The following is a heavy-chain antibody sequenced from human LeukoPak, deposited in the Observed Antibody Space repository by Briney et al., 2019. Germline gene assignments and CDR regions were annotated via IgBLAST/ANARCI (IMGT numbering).Heavy chain of an antibody. CDR2: FYSSTRT. J-gene: IGHJ6*04. CDR1: GDSLTSGSRY. Sequence: SETLSLTCTVSGDSLTSGSRYWSWIRQPAGKGLEWIGHFYSSTRTTYNPSLESRVTISGDTAKNQFSLKLDSVTAADTAVYFCARCMSELDYGDYAYYYHMDVWGKGTTVTVSS. CDR3: ARCMSELDYGDYAYYYHMDV. D-gene: IGHD4-17*01. V-gene: IGHV4-61*09.